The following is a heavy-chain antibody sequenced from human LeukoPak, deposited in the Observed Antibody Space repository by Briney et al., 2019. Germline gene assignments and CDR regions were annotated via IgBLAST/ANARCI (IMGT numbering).Heavy chain of an antibody. CDR1: GFPFSDYY. CDR3: ARDDGSYYYDSSGQYHALADY. CDR2: MSSAGRTI. V-gene: IGHV3-11*01. Sequence: PGGSLRLSCAASGFPFSDYYTSWIRQAPGKGLEWVAFMSSAGRTIYYADSVKGRFTISRDNAKKSLYLQMDSLRAEDTAVYYCARDDGSYYYDSSGQYHALADYWGQGTLVTVSS. D-gene: IGHD3-22*01. J-gene: IGHJ4*02.